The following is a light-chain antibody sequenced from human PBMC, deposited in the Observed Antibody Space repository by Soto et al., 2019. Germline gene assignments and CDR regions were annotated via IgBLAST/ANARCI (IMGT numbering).Light chain of an antibody. CDR2: AAS. Sequence: EIVLTQSPGTLSLSPGERATLSCRASQSVSSSYLAWYQHKPGQAPRLLIYAASSRATGIPDRFSGSGSGTDFTLTISRLEPEDFAVYYCQQYGSSPVTFGQGTRLEIK. J-gene: IGKJ5*01. CDR1: QSVSSSY. CDR3: QQYGSSPVT. V-gene: IGKV3-20*01.